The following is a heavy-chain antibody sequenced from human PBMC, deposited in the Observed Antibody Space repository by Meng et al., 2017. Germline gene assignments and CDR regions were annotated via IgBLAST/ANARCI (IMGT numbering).Heavy chain of an antibody. CDR3: AKGYSSGRLDNWFDP. V-gene: IGHV3-23*01. J-gene: IGHJ5*02. CDR1: GFTFSSYA. Sequence: GESLKISCAASGFTFSSYAMSWVRQAPRKGLEWVSAISGSGGSTYYADSVKGRFTISRDNSKNTLYLQMNSLRAEDTAVYYCAKGYSSGRLDNWFDPWGQGTLVTVSS. D-gene: IGHD2-15*01. CDR2: ISGSGGST.